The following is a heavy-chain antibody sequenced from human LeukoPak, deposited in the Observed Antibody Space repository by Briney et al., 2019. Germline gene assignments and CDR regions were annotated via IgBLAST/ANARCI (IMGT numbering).Heavy chain of an antibody. J-gene: IGHJ4*02. CDR1: GYSFSNYW. Sequence: PGESLKISCKGSGYSFSNYWIGWVRQMPGKGLEWMGIIYPGEYDIRYSPSFQGQVTISADKSISTAYLQWSSLKASDTAMYYCARRSYCGGDCYIDYWGQGTQVTVSS. D-gene: IGHD2-21*02. CDR2: IYPGEYDI. V-gene: IGHV5-51*01. CDR3: ARRSYCGGDCYIDY.